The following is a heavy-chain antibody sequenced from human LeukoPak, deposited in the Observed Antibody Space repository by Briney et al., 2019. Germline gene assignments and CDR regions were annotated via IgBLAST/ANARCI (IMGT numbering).Heavy chain of an antibody. CDR1: GYTFTSYD. D-gene: IGHD5-18*01. CDR3: ARGPRGYSYQDY. J-gene: IGHJ4*02. Sequence: GASVKVSCKASGYTFTSYDITWVRQAPGQGLEWMGWMNPNSGNTGYAQKFQGRVTMTRNTSISTAYMELSSLRSEDTAVYYCARGPRGYSYQDYWGQGTLVTVSS. V-gene: IGHV1-8*01. CDR2: MNPNSGNT.